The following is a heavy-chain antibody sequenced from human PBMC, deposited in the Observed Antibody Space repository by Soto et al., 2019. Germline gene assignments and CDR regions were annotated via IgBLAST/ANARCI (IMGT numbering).Heavy chain of an antibody. Sequence: QVQLVQSGAEVKKPGASVKVSCKASGYTFTGYYMHWVRQAPGQGLEWMGWINPNSGGTNYAQKLQGRVNRTRDRAISTAYMELSRLRSDDTAVYYCARGSGIAVAGTRDHYYYYGMDVWGQGTTVTVSS. D-gene: IGHD6-19*01. CDR1: GYTFTGYY. J-gene: IGHJ6*02. CDR3: ARGSGIAVAGTRDHYYYYGMDV. V-gene: IGHV1-2*02. CDR2: INPNSGGT.